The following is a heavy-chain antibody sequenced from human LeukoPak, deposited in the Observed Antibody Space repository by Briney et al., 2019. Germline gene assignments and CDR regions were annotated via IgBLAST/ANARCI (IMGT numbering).Heavy chain of an antibody. V-gene: IGHV3-23*01. CDR3: AREIVAGFDY. D-gene: IGHD6-19*01. Sequence: GGSLRLSCAASGFTFSSNVMNWVRQAPGKGLEWVSAITGSGGSTYYADSVKGRFTISRDNSKNTLYLQMNSLRAEDTAVYYCAREIVAGFDYWGQGTLVTVSS. J-gene: IGHJ4*02. CDR2: ITGSGGST. CDR1: GFTFSSNV.